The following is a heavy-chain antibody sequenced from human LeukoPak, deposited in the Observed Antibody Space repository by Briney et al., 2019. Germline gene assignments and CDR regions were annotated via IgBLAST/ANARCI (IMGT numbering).Heavy chain of an antibody. Sequence: SQTLSLTCAISGDSVSSNSAAWSWIRQSPSRGLEWLGRTYYRSKWYNAVSVKSRITINPGTSKNQVSLQLNSVTPEDTAVYYCARDRNFGGSYNTIDYWGQGTLVTVSS. V-gene: IGHV6-1*01. CDR1: GDSVSSNSAA. J-gene: IGHJ4*02. D-gene: IGHD1-26*01. CDR2: TYYRSKWY. CDR3: ARDRNFGGSYNTIDY.